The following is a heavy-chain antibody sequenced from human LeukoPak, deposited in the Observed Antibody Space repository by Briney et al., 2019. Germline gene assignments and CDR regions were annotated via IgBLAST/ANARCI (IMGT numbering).Heavy chain of an antibody. Sequence: ASVKVSCKASGGTFSSYAISWVRQAPGQGLEWTGGIIPIFGTANYAQKFQGRVTITADESTSTAYMELSSLRSEDTAVYYCARDRVTTGESFDYWGQGTLVTVSS. CDR2: IIPIFGTA. D-gene: IGHD4-11*01. V-gene: IGHV1-69*13. CDR1: GGTFSSYA. J-gene: IGHJ4*02. CDR3: ARDRVTTGESFDY.